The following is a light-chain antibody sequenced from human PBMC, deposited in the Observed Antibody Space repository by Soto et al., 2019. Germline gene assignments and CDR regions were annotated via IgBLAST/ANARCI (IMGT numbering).Light chain of an antibody. J-gene: IGKJ1*01. V-gene: IGKV1-5*01. Sequence: DIQMTQSPSTLSGSVGDRVTITCRASQTISSWLAWYQQKPGKAPDLLIFDASNLKSGVPSRFSGSGSGTDFTLTISRLQPDDVATYYCLQYSSHSWTFGQGTKVDIK. CDR3: LQYSSHSWT. CDR1: QTISSW. CDR2: DAS.